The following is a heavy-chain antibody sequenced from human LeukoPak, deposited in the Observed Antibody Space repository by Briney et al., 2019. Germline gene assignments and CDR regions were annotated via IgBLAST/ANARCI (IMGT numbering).Heavy chain of an antibody. CDR2: ISYDGSNK. D-gene: IGHD3-10*01. V-gene: IGHV3-30*18. CDR3: AKGPLWFGLTTTSGVGYGMDV. J-gene: IGHJ6*04. CDR1: GFTFSSYG. Sequence: GGSLRLSCAASGFTFSSYGMHWVRQAPGKGLEWVAVISYDGSNKYYADSVKGRFTISRNNSKNTLYLQMNSLRAEDTAVYCCAKGPLWFGLTTTSGVGYGMDVWGKGTTVTVSS.